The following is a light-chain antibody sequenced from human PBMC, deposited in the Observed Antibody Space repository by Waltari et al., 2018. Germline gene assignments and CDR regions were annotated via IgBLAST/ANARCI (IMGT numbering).Light chain of an antibody. CDR3: ASWDESHYV. V-gene: IGLV1-47*01. CDR2: RNN. J-gene: IGLJ1*01. CDR1: HSNLGSNY. Sequence: QSVLTQPPSASETPGQRVTISCSGSHSNLGSNYLYWYQQLPASAPKLPLYRNNLRPSGVPDRFSASQYGTLASLVISGLRSEDEGVYYCASWDESHYVFGGGTTVTVL.